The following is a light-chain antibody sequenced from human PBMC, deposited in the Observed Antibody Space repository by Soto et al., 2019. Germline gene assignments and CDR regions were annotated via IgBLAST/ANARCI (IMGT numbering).Light chain of an antibody. CDR2: EVS. V-gene: IGLV2-14*01. CDR1: SSDVGGYNY. J-gene: IGLJ2*01. Sequence: QPASVSGSPGQSITISCTGTSSDVGGYNYVSWYQQHPGKAPKLMIYEVSNRPSGVSNRFSGSKSGNTASLTISGLQAEDEADYYCCSYAGSYTLGVFGGGTKVTVL. CDR3: CSYAGSYTLGV.